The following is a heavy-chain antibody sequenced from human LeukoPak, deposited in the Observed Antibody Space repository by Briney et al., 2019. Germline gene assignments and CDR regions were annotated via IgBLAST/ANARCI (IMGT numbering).Heavy chain of an antibody. CDR1: GGSFSGYY. CDR2: INHSGST. V-gene: IGHV4-34*01. Sequence: KTSETLSLTCAVYGGSFSGYYWSWIRQPPGKGLEWIGEINHSGSTNYNPSLKSRVTISVDTSKNQFSLKLSSVTAADTAVYYCARIWDSGLDVWGQGTTVTVSS. D-gene: IGHD3-16*01. CDR3: ARIWDSGLDV. J-gene: IGHJ6*02.